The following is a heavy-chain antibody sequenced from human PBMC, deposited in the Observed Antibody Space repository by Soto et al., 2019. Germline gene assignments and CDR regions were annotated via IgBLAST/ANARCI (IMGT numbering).Heavy chain of an antibody. CDR1: DGSVNTYY. Sequence: QVQLQESGPGLVKPSETLSLTCTVSDGSVNTYYWSWIRQPAGEGLEWIGRIHASGSTNYNPSLKSRVTMSIDTSKSQFSLKLRSLIAADTAVYFCARLTQTNFDDNNGDHDAFDVWGQGTVVTVSS. D-gene: IGHD3-22*01. CDR3: ARLTQTNFDDNNGDHDAFDV. CDR2: IHASGST. V-gene: IGHV4-4*07. J-gene: IGHJ3*01.